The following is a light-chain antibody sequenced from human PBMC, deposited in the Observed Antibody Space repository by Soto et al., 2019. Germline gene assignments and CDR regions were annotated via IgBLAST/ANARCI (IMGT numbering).Light chain of an antibody. Sequence: IQMTQSPSSLSASVGDRVTINCLASKVVRDDVGGYQEKPGKTPKHLIYSESTLQSGVPSRFSGSEYGTDFTLTISGLQPEDFASYYCLQESNYPLTFGGATTVEI. CDR1: KVVRDD. V-gene: IGKV1-6*01. CDR2: SES. CDR3: LQESNYPLT. J-gene: IGKJ4*01.